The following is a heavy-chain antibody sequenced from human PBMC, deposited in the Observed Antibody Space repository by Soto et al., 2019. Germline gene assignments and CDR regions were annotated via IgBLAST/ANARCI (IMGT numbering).Heavy chain of an antibody. Sequence: QVQLVQSGAEVKKPGASVKVSCKASGYTFTSYAMHWVRQAPGQRLEWMGWINAGNGNTKYTQKFQGRVTITRDTSASTAYMELSSLRSEDTAVYYCARANYDFWSGVQGYFDYWGQGTLVTVSS. V-gene: IGHV1-3*01. CDR3: ARANYDFWSGVQGYFDY. CDR2: INAGNGNT. D-gene: IGHD3-3*01. J-gene: IGHJ4*02. CDR1: GYTFTSYA.